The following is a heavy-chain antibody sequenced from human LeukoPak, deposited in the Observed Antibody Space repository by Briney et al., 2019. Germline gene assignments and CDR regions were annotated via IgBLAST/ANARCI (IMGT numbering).Heavy chain of an antibody. D-gene: IGHD3-10*02. V-gene: IGHV3-23*01. CDR1: GFTFSSYA. J-gene: IGHJ6*03. CDR3: AKKMLAHMDV. Sequence: AGSLRFSGAASGFTFSSYAMSWVRQAPGKGLQWVSAIGGSGGSAHYADSVKGRFTISRDNSKNTLYLQMNSLRAEDTAVYYSAKKMLAHMDVWGKGTTVTVSS. CDR2: IGGSGGSA.